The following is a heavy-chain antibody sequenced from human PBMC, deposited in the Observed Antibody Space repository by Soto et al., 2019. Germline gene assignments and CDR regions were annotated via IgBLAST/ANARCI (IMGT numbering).Heavy chain of an antibody. V-gene: IGHV4-34*01. D-gene: IGHD5-12*01. Sequence: SETLSLTCAVYGGSFSGYYWSWIRQPPGKGLEWIGEINHSGSTNYNPSLKSRVTISVDTSKNQFSLKLSSVTAADTAVYYCARGPHGEMATITGYFDYWGQGTLVTVSS. CDR3: ARGPHGEMATITGYFDY. CDR2: INHSGST. J-gene: IGHJ4*02. CDR1: GGSFSGYY.